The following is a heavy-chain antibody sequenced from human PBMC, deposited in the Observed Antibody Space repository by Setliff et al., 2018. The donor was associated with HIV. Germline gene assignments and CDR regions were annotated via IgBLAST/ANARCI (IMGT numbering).Heavy chain of an antibody. CDR2: ISGSANGL. CDR3: ARDPDYYDDSGYADAFDV. Sequence: PGGSLRLSCAASGFTFSDYYMSWIRQAPGKGLEWLSSISGSANGLYYAESVKGRFTISRDISKNTLYLQINSLRAEDTAVYYCARDPDYYDDSGYADAFDVWGQGTMVTVSS. J-gene: IGHJ3*01. D-gene: IGHD3-22*01. CDR1: GFTFSDYY. V-gene: IGHV3-11*04.